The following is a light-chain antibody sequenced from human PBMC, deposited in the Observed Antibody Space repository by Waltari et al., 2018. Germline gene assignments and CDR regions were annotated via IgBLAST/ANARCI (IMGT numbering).Light chain of an antibody. V-gene: IGLV3-21*02. Sequence: SYELTQPPSVSVAPGQTARITCDGDKIGSKNVHRYQHKPGQAPVLVVYGEGNRPSGIPERFSGSNSGDTAALTISRVDAEDEAEYYCQVWDSGTNHYVFGTVTKVTVL. CDR3: QVWDSGTNHYV. CDR2: GEG. J-gene: IGLJ1*01. CDR1: KIGSKN.